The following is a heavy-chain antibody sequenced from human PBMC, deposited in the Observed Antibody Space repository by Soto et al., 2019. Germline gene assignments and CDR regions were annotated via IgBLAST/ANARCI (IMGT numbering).Heavy chain of an antibody. J-gene: IGHJ5*02. CDR1: GGSFSSYY. V-gene: IGHV4-59*01. D-gene: IGHD2-21*02. CDR2: IYYTGIT. CDR3: ARDRTASWFDP. Sequence: VQLLESGPGLVKPSETLSLTCAVSGGSFSSYYWSWIRQPPGKGLEWIGYIYYTGITSYNPSLKTRVTMSVDTSKNQFSLKLSSVTAADTAVYYCARDRTASWFDPWGQGTLVTVSS.